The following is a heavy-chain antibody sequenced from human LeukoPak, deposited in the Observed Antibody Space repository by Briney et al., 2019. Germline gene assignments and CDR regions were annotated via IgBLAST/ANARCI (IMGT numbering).Heavy chain of an antibody. J-gene: IGHJ4*02. CDR2: ISAYNGNT. CDR1: GYTFTSYG. Sequence: ASVKVSCKASGYTFTSYGISWVRQAPGQGLEWMGWISAYNGNTNYAQKLQGRVTMTTDTSTSTAYMELSSLRSEDTAVYYCAREGHIAARPRGGFDYWGQGTLVTVSS. D-gene: IGHD6-6*01. CDR3: AREGHIAARPRGGFDY. V-gene: IGHV1-18*01.